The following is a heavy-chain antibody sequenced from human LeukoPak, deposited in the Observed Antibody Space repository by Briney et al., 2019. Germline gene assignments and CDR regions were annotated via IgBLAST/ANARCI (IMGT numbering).Heavy chain of an antibody. D-gene: IGHD2-2*01. V-gene: IGHV4-39*01. CDR3: ARFRSRSSTPINTDR. CDR2: IYYSGST. J-gene: IGHJ5*02. CDR1: GGFISSSSYY. Sequence: SETLSLTCTVSGGFISSSSYYWGWIRQPPGKGLEWIGSIYYSGSTYYNPSLKSRVTISVDTSKNQFSLKLSSATAADTAVYYCARFRSRSSTPINTDRWGQGTLVTVSS.